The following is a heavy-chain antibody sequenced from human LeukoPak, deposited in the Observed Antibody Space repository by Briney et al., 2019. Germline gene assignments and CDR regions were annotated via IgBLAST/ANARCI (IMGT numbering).Heavy chain of an antibody. J-gene: IGHJ4*02. V-gene: IGHV1-2*06. Sequence: ASVKVSCTASGYTLTDYYMHWVRQAPGQGLEWMGRINPNSGGTNYAQKFQGRVTMTRDTSTSTGYMELSRLRSDDTAVYYCARVGYYESSGYYEYWGQGTLVTVSS. CDR3: ARVGYYESSGYYEY. D-gene: IGHD3-22*01. CDR1: GYTLTDYY. CDR2: INPNSGGT.